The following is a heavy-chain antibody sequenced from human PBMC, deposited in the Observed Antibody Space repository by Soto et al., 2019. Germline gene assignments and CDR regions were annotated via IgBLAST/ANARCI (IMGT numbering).Heavy chain of an antibody. CDR3: TKGGPYYSVPFDY. Sequence: EVYLVESGGGLVQPGASLQLSCAASGFIFGNYLMHWVRQSPGKGLEWLLRIRFDGTDITYADSVTGRFTIYRDNARNTLNLQMNSLRVEDTRIYLCTKGGPYYSVPFDYWVQGTLVTVSS. V-gene: IGHV3-74*01. CDR2: IRFDGTDI. D-gene: IGHD3-10*01. J-gene: IGHJ4*02. CDR1: GFIFGNYL.